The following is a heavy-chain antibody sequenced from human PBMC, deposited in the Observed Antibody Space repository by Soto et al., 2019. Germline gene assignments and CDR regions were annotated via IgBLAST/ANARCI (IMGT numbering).Heavy chain of an antibody. D-gene: IGHD1-1*01. J-gene: IGHJ1*01. CDR2: IYGDGIT. CDR1: GFTVSSNY. Sequence: GSLRLSCAASGFTVSSNYMSWVLQAPGKGLEWVSVIYGDGITHYADSVKGRFTISRDNSKNTLFLQMNSLRVGDTAVYCCAPLKIPNDEYFKYWGQGTLVTVSS. V-gene: IGHV3-53*01. CDR3: APLKIPNDEYFKY.